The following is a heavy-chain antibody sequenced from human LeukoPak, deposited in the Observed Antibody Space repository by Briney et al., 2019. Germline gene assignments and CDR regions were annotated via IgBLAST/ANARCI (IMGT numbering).Heavy chain of an antibody. Sequence: PGGSLRLSCAASGFTFSSYSVNWVRQAPGKGPEWVSYISSSSSTIYYADSVKGRFTISRDNAKNSLYLQMNSLRDEDAAVYYCARGDYGDYYYYGMDVWGQGTTVTVSS. CDR2: ISSSSSTI. D-gene: IGHD4-17*01. V-gene: IGHV3-48*02. CDR3: ARGDYGDYYYYGMDV. CDR1: GFTFSSYS. J-gene: IGHJ6*02.